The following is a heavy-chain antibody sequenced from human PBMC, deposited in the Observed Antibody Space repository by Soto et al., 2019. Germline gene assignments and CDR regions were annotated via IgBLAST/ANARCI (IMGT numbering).Heavy chain of an antibody. V-gene: IGHV3-7*03. CDR2: IKRDGSEQ. J-gene: IGHJ4*02. CDR3: ARIRSNDYGIDH. Sequence: GSLRLSCAASGFTFGFYWMTWVRQAPGKGLEWVANIKRDGSEQYYVDSVKGRFTISRDNDKNSVFLQMNSLRAVDTAIYYCARIRSNDYGIDHCGQGTLVTVSS. CDR1: GFTFGFYW. D-gene: IGHD4-17*01.